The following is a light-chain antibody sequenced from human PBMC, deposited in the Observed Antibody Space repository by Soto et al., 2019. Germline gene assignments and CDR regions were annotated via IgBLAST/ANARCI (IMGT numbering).Light chain of an antibody. CDR2: AAS. V-gene: IGKV1-39*01. CDR3: QQSYSAPPLT. J-gene: IGKJ4*01. Sequence: IQMTQSPSSLSASVGDRVTITCRASQSISKYLNWYQQKPGKAPKLLIYAASSLHSGVPSRFSGSGSGTDFTLTISSLQPEDFATYYCQQSYSAPPLTFGGETNVEFK. CDR1: QSISKY.